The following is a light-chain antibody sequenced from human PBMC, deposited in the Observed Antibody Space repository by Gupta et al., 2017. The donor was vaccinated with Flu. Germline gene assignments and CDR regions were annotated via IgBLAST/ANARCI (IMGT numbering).Light chain of an antibody. J-gene: IGKJ4*01. V-gene: IGKV1-16*01. CDR3: QQYKIYPLT. CDR1: QCINSY. Sequence: TQSPSSLYASIGDRVTLTCRASQCINSYLAWFQQKPGKAPESLIYAASTLQSGVPSRFSGSGSGTDFILTISSLQAEDSATYYCQQYKIYPLTFGGGTKWRSN. CDR2: AAS.